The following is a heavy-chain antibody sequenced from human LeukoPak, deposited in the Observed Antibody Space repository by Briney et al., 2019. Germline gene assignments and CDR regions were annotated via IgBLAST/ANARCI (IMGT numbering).Heavy chain of an antibody. CDR2: SKQDGSQK. CDR3: ASVDFDNNAHYHYYLPN. J-gene: IGHJ4*02. V-gene: IGHV3-7*01. D-gene: IGHD2/OR15-2a*01. Sequence: GGSLRLSCAASGLRFNRFSMSWVRQTPGKGLEWVANSKQDGSQKEYADSVKGRFAISRDNANNFLDLQMNSLRAEDTGVYYCASVDFDNNAHYHYYLPNWGQGTRVTVSS. CDR1: GLRFNRFS.